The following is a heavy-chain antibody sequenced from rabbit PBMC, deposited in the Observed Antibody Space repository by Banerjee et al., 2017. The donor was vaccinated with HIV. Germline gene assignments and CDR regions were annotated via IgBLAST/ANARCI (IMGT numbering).Heavy chain of an antibody. J-gene: IGHJ6*01. V-gene: IGHV1S40*01. D-gene: IGHD8-1*01. CDR3: ARSGSSVYTRLNL. CDR2: IDAGSSGST. CDR1: GFSFSSYYY. Sequence: QSLEESGGDLVKPGASLTLTCTASGFSFSSYYYMCWVRQAPGKGLEWIACIDAGSSGSTYYASWAKGRFTISKTSSTTVTLQMTSLTAADTATYFCARSGSSVYTRLNLWGPGTLVTVS.